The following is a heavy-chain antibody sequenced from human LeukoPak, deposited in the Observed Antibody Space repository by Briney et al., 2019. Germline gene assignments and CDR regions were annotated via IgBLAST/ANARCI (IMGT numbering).Heavy chain of an antibody. Sequence: ASVKVSCKASGYTFTSYGISWVRQAPGQGLEWMGWISAYNGNTNYAQKLQGRVTMTTDTSTSTAYMELRSLRSDDTAVYYCARDAGDGYNSYYFDYWGQGTLVTVSS. CDR3: ARDAGDGYNSYYFDY. V-gene: IGHV1-18*01. D-gene: IGHD5-24*01. CDR1: GYTFTSYG. J-gene: IGHJ4*02. CDR2: ISAYNGNT.